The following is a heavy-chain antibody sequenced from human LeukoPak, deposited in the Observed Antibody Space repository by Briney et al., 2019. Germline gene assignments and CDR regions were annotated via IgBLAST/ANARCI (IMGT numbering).Heavy chain of an antibody. D-gene: IGHD3-22*01. Sequence: GRSLRLSCAASGFTFDDYAMHWVRQAPGKGLEWVSGISWNSGSIGYADSVKGRFTISRDNAKNSLYLQMNSLRAEDTALYYCARELYYDTDGYYTHGLDIWGQGTMVTVSS. CDR3: ARELYYDTDGYYTHGLDI. J-gene: IGHJ3*02. CDR1: GFTFDDYA. V-gene: IGHV3-9*01. CDR2: ISWNSGSI.